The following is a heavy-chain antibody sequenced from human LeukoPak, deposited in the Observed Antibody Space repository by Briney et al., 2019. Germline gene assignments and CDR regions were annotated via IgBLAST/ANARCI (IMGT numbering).Heavy chain of an antibody. CDR2: IKQDGREA. J-gene: IGHJ4*02. CDR3: ARQNTIFGVVINY. Sequence: GRSLRLSCAASGFTFSSYWMSWVRQAPGKGLEWVANIKQDGREANYVDSVKGRFTISRDNAKNSLYLQMNSLRAEDTAMYYCARQNTIFGVVINYGGQGTLVTVSS. CDR1: GFTFSSYW. D-gene: IGHD3-3*01. V-gene: IGHV3-7*01.